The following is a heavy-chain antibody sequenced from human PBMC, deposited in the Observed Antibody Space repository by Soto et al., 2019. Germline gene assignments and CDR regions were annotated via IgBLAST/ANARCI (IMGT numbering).Heavy chain of an antibody. Sequence: GGSLRLSCAASGFTFSSYAMHWVRQAPGKGLEWVAVISYDGSNKYYADSVKGRFTISRDNSKNTLYLQINSLRAGDTAVYYCAAEPPRPGPLGYCSGGSCYSSYYYGMDVWGQGTTVTVSS. CDR1: GFTFSSYA. CDR3: AAEPPRPGPLGYCSGGSCYSSYYYGMDV. CDR2: ISYDGSNK. D-gene: IGHD2-15*01. V-gene: IGHV3-30-3*01. J-gene: IGHJ6*02.